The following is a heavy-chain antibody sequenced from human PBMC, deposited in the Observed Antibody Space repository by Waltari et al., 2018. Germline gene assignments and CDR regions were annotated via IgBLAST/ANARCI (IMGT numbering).Heavy chain of an antibody. D-gene: IGHD5-18*01. J-gene: IGHJ4*02. CDR2: ISGSGGST. Sequence: EVQLLESGGGLVQPGGSLRLSCDASGFTFSSYAMSWVRQAPGKGLEWVSRISGSGGSTYYADSVKGRFSISRDNSKNTLYLQMNSLRAEDTAVFYCAKYPVKTGYSYVTYWGQGTLVTVSS. V-gene: IGHV3-23*01. CDR3: AKYPVKTGYSYVTY. CDR1: GFTFSSYA.